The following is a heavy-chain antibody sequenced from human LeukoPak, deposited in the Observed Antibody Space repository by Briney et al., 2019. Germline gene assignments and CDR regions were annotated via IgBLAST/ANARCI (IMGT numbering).Heavy chain of an antibody. D-gene: IGHD3-3*01. V-gene: IGHV4-4*07. CDR2: IYPGESIYASENT. J-gene: IGHJ5*02. CDR1: GVSISAYY. Sequence: SETLSLTCSVSGVSISAYYWSWIRQPAGKGLEWIGRIYPGESIYASENTNYNPSLKSRVTISVDTSKNQFSLKLSSVTAADTAVYYCARRQVGRFSPFDPRGQGTLVTVSS. CDR3: ARRQVGRFSPFDP.